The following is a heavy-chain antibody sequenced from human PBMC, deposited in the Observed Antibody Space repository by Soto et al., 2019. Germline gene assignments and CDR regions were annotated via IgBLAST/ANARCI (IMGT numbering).Heavy chain of an antibody. J-gene: IGHJ5*02. CDR1: GGTFSSYA. CDR3: ARDGEAYYYGSWRLFWFDP. V-gene: IGHV1-69*01. D-gene: IGHD3-10*01. CDR2: IIPIFGTA. Sequence: QVQLVQSGAEVKKPGSSVKVSCKASGGTFSSYAISWVRQAPGQGLEWMGGIIPIFGTANYAQKFQGRVTITADESTSTAYMELSSLRSEDTAVYYCARDGEAYYYGSWRLFWFDPWGQGTLVTVSS.